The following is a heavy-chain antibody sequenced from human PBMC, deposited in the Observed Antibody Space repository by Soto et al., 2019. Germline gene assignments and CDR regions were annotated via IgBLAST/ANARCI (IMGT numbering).Heavy chain of an antibody. D-gene: IGHD5-12*01. V-gene: IGHV3-21*01. CDR3: AREVSKYVGYDFDY. J-gene: IGHJ4*02. CDR1: AFTFSSNS. Sequence: GGSLRLYCSPSAFTFSSNSMNWVRQAPGKGLEWVSSISSSSYIYYADSVKGRFTISRDNAKNSLCLQMNSLRAEDTAVYYRAREVSKYVGYDFDYWGQGTLVPVSS. CDR2: ISSSSYI.